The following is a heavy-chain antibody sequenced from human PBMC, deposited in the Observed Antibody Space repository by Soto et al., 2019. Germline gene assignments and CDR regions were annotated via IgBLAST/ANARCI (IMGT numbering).Heavy chain of an antibody. J-gene: IGHJ6*02. CDR1: GYTFTGYY. D-gene: IGHD5-18*01. Sequence: ASVKVSCKASGYTFTGYYMHWVRQAPGRGLEWMGWISPNSGGTNYAQKFQGRVTMTRDTSISTAYMELSRLRSDDTAVYYCARVYVDTAIIDYYGMDVWGQGTTVTVSS. CDR2: ISPNSGGT. V-gene: IGHV1-2*02. CDR3: ARVYVDTAIIDYYGMDV.